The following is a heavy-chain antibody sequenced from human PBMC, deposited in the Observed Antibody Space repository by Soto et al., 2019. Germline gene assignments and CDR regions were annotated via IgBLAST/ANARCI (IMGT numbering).Heavy chain of an antibody. Sequence: QVQVVESGGGVVQPGRSLRLSCVASGFTFSNFGMHWVRQAPGKGLEWVAVIWHDGKNKYYADSAEGRFTVSRDNSKNTVYLQMNRRTAEDTAVGYCARDCGQDEAMDYWGQGTLVTVSS. CDR3: ARDCGQDEAMDY. CDR2: IWHDGKNK. J-gene: IGHJ4*02. V-gene: IGHV3-33*01. CDR1: GFTFSNFG.